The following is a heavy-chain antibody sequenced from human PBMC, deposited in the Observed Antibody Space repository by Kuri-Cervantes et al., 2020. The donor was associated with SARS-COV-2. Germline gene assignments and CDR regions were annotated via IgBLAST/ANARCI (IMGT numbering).Heavy chain of an antibody. CDR1: GYTFTGYY. J-gene: IGHJ4*02. Sequence: ASVKVSCKASGYTFTGYYMHWVRQAPGQGLEWMGWINPNSGGTNYAQKFQGRVTMTRDTSISTAYMELSRLRSDGTAVYYCARGLDTAMAYYFDYWGQGTLVTVSS. CDR3: ARGLDTAMAYYFDY. CDR2: INPNSGGT. D-gene: IGHD5-18*01. V-gene: IGHV1-2*02.